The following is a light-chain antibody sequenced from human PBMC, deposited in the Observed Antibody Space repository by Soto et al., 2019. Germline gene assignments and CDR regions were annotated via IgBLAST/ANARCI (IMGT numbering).Light chain of an antibody. CDR2: GAS. CDR3: QQYNNWPPVRT. J-gene: IGKJ1*01. Sequence: EIVMTQSPATLSVSPEERATLSCRASQSVRSNLAWYQQKPGQAPRLLIYGASTRATGIPARFSGSGSGTEFTLTISSLQSEDFAIYFCQQYNNWPPVRTFGQGTKVEIK. V-gene: IGKV3-15*01. CDR1: QSVRSN.